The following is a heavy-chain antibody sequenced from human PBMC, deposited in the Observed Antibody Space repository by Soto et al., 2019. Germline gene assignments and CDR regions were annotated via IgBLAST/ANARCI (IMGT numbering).Heavy chain of an antibody. CDR3: AREHLYYYDSSGTLGY. CDR1: GFTFSSYA. D-gene: IGHD3-22*01. V-gene: IGHV3-30-3*01. Sequence: GGSLRLSCAASGFTFSSYAMHWVRQAPGKGLEWVAVISYDGSNKYYADSVKGRFTISRDNSKNTLYLQMNSLRAEDTAVYYCAREHLYYYDSSGTLGYWGQGTLVTVSS. J-gene: IGHJ4*02. CDR2: ISYDGSNK.